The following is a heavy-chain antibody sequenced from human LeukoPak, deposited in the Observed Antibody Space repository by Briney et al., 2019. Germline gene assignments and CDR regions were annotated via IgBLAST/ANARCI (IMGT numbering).Heavy chain of an antibody. Sequence: GGSLRLSCAASGFTFSSYSMNWVRRAPGKGLEWVSNISWSSGTIYYADSVKGRFTISRDNAKNSLYLQMNSLRDEDTAVYYCARVNSNYWYYGMDVWGQGTTVTVSS. CDR1: GFTFSSYS. CDR3: ARVNSNYWYYGMDV. V-gene: IGHV3-48*02. D-gene: IGHD4-11*01. CDR2: ISWSSGTI. J-gene: IGHJ6*02.